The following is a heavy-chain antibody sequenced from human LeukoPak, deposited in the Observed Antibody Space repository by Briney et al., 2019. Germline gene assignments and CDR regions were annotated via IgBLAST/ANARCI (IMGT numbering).Heavy chain of an antibody. CDR1: GGSISSTSYY. J-gene: IGHJ4*02. V-gene: IGHV4-39*01. D-gene: IGHD2-2*01. Sequence: PSETLSLTCTVPGGSISSTSYYWGWIRKPPGKGLEWIGSIYYSGSTHYNPSLKSRVTISVDTSKSQFSLKLSSVTAADTAVYYCARHCRTTSCYLYDYWGQGTLVTVSS. CDR2: IYYSGST. CDR3: ARHCRTTSCYLYDY.